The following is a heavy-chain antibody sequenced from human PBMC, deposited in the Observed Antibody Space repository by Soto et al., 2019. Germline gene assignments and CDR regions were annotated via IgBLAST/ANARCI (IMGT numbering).Heavy chain of an antibody. CDR3: ARVSVVFPLGYSSGWYYFDY. Sequence: QVPLQQSGPGLVKPSQTLSLTCAISGDSVSSNSAAWNWIRQSPSRGLEWLGRTYYRSKWYNDYAVSVKSRITINPDTSKNQFSLQLNSVTPEDTAVYYCARVSVVFPLGYSSGWYYFDYWGQGTLVTVSS. D-gene: IGHD6-19*01. J-gene: IGHJ4*02. CDR1: GDSVSSNSAA. CDR2: TYYRSKWYN. V-gene: IGHV6-1*01.